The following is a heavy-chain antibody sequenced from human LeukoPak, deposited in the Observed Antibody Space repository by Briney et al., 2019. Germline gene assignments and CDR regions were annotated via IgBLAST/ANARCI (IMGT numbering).Heavy chain of an antibody. CDR1: GGSISSSSYY. J-gene: IGHJ5*02. V-gene: IGHV4-61*02. D-gene: IGHD2-2*01. Sequence: SETLSLTCTVSGGSISSSSYYWSWIRQPAGKGLEWIGRIYTSGSTNYNPSLKSRVTMSVDTSKNQFSLKLSSVTAADTAVYYCARAPVVPADNWFDPWGQGTLVTVSS. CDR2: IYTSGST. CDR3: ARAPVVPADNWFDP.